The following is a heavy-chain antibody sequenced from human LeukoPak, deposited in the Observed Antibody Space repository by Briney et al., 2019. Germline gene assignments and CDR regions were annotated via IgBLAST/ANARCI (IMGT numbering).Heavy chain of an antibody. CDR1: GGSFSGYY. CDR2: INHSGST. J-gene: IGHJ4*02. D-gene: IGHD3-10*01. Sequence: SETLSLTCAVYGGSFSGYYWSWIRQPPGKGLEWIGEINHSGSTNYNPYLKSRLTISVDTSKNQFSLKLSSVTAADTAVYYCAREERETYYGSGSTFDYWGQGTLVTVSS. V-gene: IGHV4-34*01. CDR3: AREERETYYGSGSTFDY.